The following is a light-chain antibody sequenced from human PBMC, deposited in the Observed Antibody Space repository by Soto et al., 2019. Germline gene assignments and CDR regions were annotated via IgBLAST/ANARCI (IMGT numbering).Light chain of an antibody. CDR2: DAS. Sequence: EVVMTQSPATLSVSPGERSTLSCRASESVSRNLAWYQQEPGQAPGLXXYDASTRATGIPDRFSGGGCGTEFTLTISSLQSEDFGVYYCQQYNSWPPITFGQGTRLEIK. J-gene: IGKJ5*01. V-gene: IGKV3-15*01. CDR1: ESVSRN. CDR3: QQYNSWPPIT.